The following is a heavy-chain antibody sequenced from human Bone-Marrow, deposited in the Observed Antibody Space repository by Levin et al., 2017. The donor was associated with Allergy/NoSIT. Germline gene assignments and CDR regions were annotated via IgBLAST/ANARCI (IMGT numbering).Heavy chain of an antibody. CDR1: GASITSRNYY. CDR3: AGYSGTFDY. V-gene: IGHV4-39*07. Sequence: SETLSLTCTVSGASITSRNYYWGWIRQPPGKGLEWIGSIYHDGNKYYNPSLRSRIFTSINMSNNQISLWLNSVTAADTAIYYCAGYSGTFDYWGQGTPVTVSS. J-gene: IGHJ4*02. D-gene: IGHD5-18*01. CDR2: IYHDGNK.